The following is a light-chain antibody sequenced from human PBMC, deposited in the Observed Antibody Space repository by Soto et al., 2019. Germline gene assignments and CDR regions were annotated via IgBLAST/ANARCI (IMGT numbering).Light chain of an antibody. J-gene: IGLJ1*01. CDR3: CSYGGGNNFYV. Sequence: QSVLTQPASVSGSPGQSITISCTGTSSDVGSYNLVSWYQQHPGKAPKLMIYEGSKRPSGVSNRFSGSKSGNTASLTISGLQAEDEADYYCCSYGGGNNFYVFGTGTKLTVL. CDR1: SSDVGSYNL. CDR2: EGS. V-gene: IGLV2-23*01.